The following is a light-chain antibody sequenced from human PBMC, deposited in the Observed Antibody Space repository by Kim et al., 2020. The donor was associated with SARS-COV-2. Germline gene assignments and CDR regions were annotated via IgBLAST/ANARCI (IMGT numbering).Light chain of an antibody. J-gene: IGLJ2*01. CDR3: NSRDSNNNVL. CDR1: SLRSYY. V-gene: IGLV3-19*01. Sequence: VALGQAVRTKCQRDSLRSYYATWYHQKPGHAPILVIYGKNNRPSGIPDRFSGSSSGNTASLTITGTPAGDEADYYCNSRDSNNNVLFGGGTQLTVL. CDR2: GKN.